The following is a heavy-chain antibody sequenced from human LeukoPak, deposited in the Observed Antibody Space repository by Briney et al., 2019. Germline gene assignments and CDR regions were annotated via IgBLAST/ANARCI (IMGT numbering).Heavy chain of an antibody. V-gene: IGHV1-69*06. D-gene: IGHD3-9*01. CDR3: ATNYEILSGYPKNYYFHI. CDR2: ITPLFRTA. CDR1: GGTFSSYA. Sequence: SVKVSCKASGGTFSSYAISWVRQAPGQGHEGMGGITPLFRTANYAQKFQGRVTITADKSTNTAFMELSSLRSEDTAMYYCATNYEILSGYPKNYYFHIWGQGTMVTVSS. J-gene: IGHJ3*02.